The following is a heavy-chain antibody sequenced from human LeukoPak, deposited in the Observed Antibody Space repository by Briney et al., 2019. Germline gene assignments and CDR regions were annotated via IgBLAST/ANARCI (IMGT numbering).Heavy chain of an antibody. J-gene: IGHJ6*03. CDR1: GFTFSSNA. D-gene: IGHD5-18*01. CDR2: INHSGST. V-gene: IGHV4-34*01. Sequence: GSLRLSCAASGFTFSSNAMSWVRQAPGKGLEWIGEINHSGSTNYNPSLKSRVTISGDTSKSQFSLKLSSVTAADTAVYFCARVGYSYVINDWSRTGLGAYPTKYYYHVDVWGKGTTVTVSS. CDR3: ARVGYSYVINDWSRTGLGAYPTKYYYHVDV.